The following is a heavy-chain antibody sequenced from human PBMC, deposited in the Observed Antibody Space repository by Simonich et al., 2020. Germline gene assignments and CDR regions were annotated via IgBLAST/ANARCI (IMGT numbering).Heavy chain of an antibody. J-gene: IGHJ3*02. CDR3: AREQARGGAFDI. V-gene: IGHV3-21*01. D-gene: IGHD3-16*01. Sequence: EVQLVESGGGLVKPGGSLRLSCAASGFTFSSYSMNWVRQAPGKGLEWVSSISSSSSYIYYADAVKGRFTISRDNAKNSLYLQMNSLRAEDTDVYYCAREQARGGAFDIWGQGTMVTVSS. CDR1: GFTFSSYS. CDR2: ISSSSSYI.